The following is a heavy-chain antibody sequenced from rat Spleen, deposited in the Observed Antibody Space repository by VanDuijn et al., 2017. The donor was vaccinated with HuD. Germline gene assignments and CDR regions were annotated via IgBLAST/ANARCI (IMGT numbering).Heavy chain of an antibody. CDR3: TRDGTTGLFAYVIDA. J-gene: IGHJ4*01. CDR1: GFSLTSYN. V-gene: IGHV2-63*01. Sequence: QVQLEESGPGLVQPSQTLSLTCTVSGFSLTSYNVHWVRQPPGKGLEWMGVMWSGGSTAYNSALKSRLSISRDTSKNQVFLKMNSLQTDDTGTYYCTRDGTTGLFAYVIDAWGQGASVTVSS. CDR2: MWSGGST. D-gene: IGHD1-11*01.